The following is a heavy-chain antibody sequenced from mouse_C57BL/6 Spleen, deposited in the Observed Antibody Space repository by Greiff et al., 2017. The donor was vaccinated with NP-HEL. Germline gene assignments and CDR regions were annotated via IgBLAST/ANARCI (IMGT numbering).Heavy chain of an antibody. CDR3: ARQAYGNYERMGTMDY. Sequence: VQLVESGPGLVAPSQSLSITCTVSGFSLTSYGVHWVRQPPGKGLEWLVVIWSDGSTTYNSALKSRLSISKDNSKSQVFLKMNSLQTDDTAMYYCARQAYGNYERMGTMDYWGQGTSVTVSS. D-gene: IGHD2-1*01. V-gene: IGHV2-6-1*01. J-gene: IGHJ4*01. CDR2: IWSDGST. CDR1: GFSLTSYG.